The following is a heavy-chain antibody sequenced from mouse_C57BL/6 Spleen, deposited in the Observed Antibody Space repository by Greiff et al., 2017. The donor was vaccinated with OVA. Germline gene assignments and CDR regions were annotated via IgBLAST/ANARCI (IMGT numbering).Heavy chain of an antibody. J-gene: IGHJ3*01. V-gene: IGHV1-39*01. CDR1: GYSFTDYN. CDR3: ARGGDLPGDPFAY. Sequence: EVKLQESGPELVKPGASVKISCKASGYSFTDYNMNWVKQSNGKSLEWIGVINPNYGTTSYNQKFKGKATLTVDQSSSTAYMQLNSLTSEDSAVYYCARGGDLPGDPFAYWGQGTLVTVSA. CDR2: INPNYGTT. D-gene: IGHD2-1*01.